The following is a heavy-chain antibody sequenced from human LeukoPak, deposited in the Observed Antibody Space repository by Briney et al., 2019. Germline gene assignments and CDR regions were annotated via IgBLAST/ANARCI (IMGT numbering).Heavy chain of an antibody. CDR1: GYTFTTYG. V-gene: IGHV1-18*01. CDR2: ISAYNGNT. CDR3: ARELIEEGYFDY. Sequence: ASVKVSCKASGYTFTTYGITWVRQAPGHGLEWMGWISAYNGNTNYAQKFQGRVTMTTDTSTNTAYMELRSLRSDDTAVYYCARELIEEGYFDYWGQGTLVTVSS. J-gene: IGHJ4*02.